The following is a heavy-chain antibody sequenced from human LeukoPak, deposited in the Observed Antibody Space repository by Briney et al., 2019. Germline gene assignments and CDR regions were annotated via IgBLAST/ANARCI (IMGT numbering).Heavy chain of an antibody. D-gene: IGHD2-15*01. Sequence: GGSLRLSCAASGFTFSSYGMHWVRQAPGRGLEWIAYISGSGDTIKYADFVEGRFTISRDNAKRSVYLEMNSLTDEDTAVYFCTRGVAMAIWSQGTLVTVSS. CDR2: ISGSGDTI. J-gene: IGHJ4*02. V-gene: IGHV3-48*02. CDR1: GFTFSSYG. CDR3: TRGVAMAI.